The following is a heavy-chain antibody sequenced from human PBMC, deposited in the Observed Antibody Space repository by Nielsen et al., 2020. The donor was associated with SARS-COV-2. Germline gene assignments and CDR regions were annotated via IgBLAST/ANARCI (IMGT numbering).Heavy chain of an antibody. Sequence: SVKVSCKASGGTFSSYAISWVRQAPGQGLEWMGRIIPILGIANYAQKFQGRVTITADKSTSTAYMELSSLRSEDTAVYYCATGFIAVAEYYFDYWGQGTLVTVSS. CDR1: GGTFSSYA. V-gene: IGHV1-69*04. CDR2: IIPILGIA. CDR3: ATGFIAVAEYYFDY. J-gene: IGHJ4*02. D-gene: IGHD6-19*01.